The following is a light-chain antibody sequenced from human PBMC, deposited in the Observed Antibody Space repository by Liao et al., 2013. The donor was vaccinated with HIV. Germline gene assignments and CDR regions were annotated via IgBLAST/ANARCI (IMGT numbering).Light chain of an antibody. Sequence: SFELTQPPSVSVAPGKTARITCGGNNIGSKSVHWYQQEPGQAPILVIYYNSDRPSGIPERFSGSNSGNTATLTISRVEAGDEADYYCQAWDSSTSYVFGTGTKVTVL. J-gene: IGLJ1*01. CDR1: NIGSKS. CDR3: QAWDSSTSYV. CDR2: YNS. V-gene: IGLV3-21*01.